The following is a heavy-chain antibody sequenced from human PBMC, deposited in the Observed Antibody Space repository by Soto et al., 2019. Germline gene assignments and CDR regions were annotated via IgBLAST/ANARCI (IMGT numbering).Heavy chain of an antibody. CDR2: FEIGGSS. J-gene: IGHJ5*02. CDR1: GVSISSYY. D-gene: IGHD3-10*01. V-gene: IGHV4-4*07. Sequence: SETLSLTCSVSGVSISSYYWSWIRQPAGQGLEWIGRFEIGGSSNYNPSLKSRVTMSVDTSKNQLSLKLSSVTAADSAVYFCARLQSCYGYCFDPLGQGTPVTVSS. CDR3: ARLQSCYGYCFDP.